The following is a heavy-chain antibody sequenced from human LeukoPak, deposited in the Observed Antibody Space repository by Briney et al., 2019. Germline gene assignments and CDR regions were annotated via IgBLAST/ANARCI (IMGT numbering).Heavy chain of an antibody. CDR3: ARVHFWLEVTKNIVVVPAAGKLDY. CDR1: GYTLTSYG. Sequence: ASVKVSCKASGYTLTSYGISWVRQAPGQGLEWMGWISAYNGNTNYAQKLQGRVTMTTDTSTSTAYMELRSLRSDDTAVYYCARVHFWLEVTKNIVVVPAAGKLDYWGQGTLVTVSS. J-gene: IGHJ4*02. V-gene: IGHV1-18*01. D-gene: IGHD2-2*01. CDR2: ISAYNGNT.